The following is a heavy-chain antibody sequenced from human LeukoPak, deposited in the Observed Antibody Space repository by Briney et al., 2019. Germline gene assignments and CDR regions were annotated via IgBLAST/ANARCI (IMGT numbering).Heavy chain of an antibody. Sequence: SETLSLTCTVSGGPIISYYWTWIRQPAGKGLEWIGRMYISGNTNYNPSLKSRVTMSVDTSKNQFSLKLSPVTAADTAVYYCARDPDNGWFDPWGQGTLVTVSS. CDR3: ARDPDNGWFDP. J-gene: IGHJ5*02. D-gene: IGHD2-8*01. CDR2: MYISGNT. V-gene: IGHV4-4*07. CDR1: GGPIISYY.